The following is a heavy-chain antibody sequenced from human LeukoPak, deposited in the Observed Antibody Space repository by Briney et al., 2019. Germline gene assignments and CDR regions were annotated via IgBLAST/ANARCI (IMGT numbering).Heavy chain of an antibody. Sequence: PSETLSLTCTGSGYSISSGYYWGWIRQPPGKGLEWIGSIYHSGSTYYNPSLKSRVTISVDTSKNQFSLKLSSVTAADTAVYYCARLACITMVRRVIIQYNWFDPWGQGTLVTVSS. CDR1: GYSISSGYY. V-gene: IGHV4-38-2*02. J-gene: IGHJ5*02. CDR2: IYHSGST. CDR3: ARLACITMVRRVIIQYNWFDP. D-gene: IGHD3-10*01.